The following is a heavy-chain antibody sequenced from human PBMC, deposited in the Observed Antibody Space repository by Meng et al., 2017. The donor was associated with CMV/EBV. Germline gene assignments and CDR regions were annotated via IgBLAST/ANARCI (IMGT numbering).Heavy chain of an antibody. Sequence: ASVKVSCKASGYTFTGYYMHWVRQAPGQGLEWMGWINPNSGGTNYAQKFQGRVTMTRDTSISTAYMELSRLRSDDTAVYYCARGYCGSTSCRTGVWFDPWGQGTLVTVSS. V-gene: IGHV1-2*02. CDR2: INPNSGGT. D-gene: IGHD2-2*01. CDR1: GYTFTGYY. CDR3: ARGYCGSTSCRTGVWFDP. J-gene: IGHJ5*02.